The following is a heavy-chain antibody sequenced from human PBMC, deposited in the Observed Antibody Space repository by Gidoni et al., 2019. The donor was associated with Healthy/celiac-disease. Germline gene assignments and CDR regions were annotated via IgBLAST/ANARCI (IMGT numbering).Heavy chain of an antibody. CDR3: ARLLAMVGCIDY. CDR1: GGSISSSSYY. J-gene: IGHJ4*02. V-gene: IGHV4-39*01. CDR2: IYYSGST. D-gene: IGHD3-10*01. Sequence: QLQLQESGPGLVKPSETLSLTCTVSGGSISSSSYYWGWIRQPPGKGLEWIGSIYYSGSTYYNPSLKSRVTISVDTSKNQFSLKLSSVTAADTAVYYCARLLAMVGCIDYWGQGTLVTVSS.